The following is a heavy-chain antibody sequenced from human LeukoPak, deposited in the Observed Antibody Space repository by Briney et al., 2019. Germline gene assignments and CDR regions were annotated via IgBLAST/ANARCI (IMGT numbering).Heavy chain of an antibody. CDR2: IYSGGST. D-gene: IGHD3-9*01. CDR3: ARCDWLRSYFDY. Sequence: GGSLRLSCAASGFPLSSNYMSWVRQAPGKGLEGVSVIYSGGSTYYADSVKGRFTISRDNSKNTLYLQMTSLRAEDTAVYYCARCDWLRSYFDYWGQGTLVTVSS. V-gene: IGHV3-66*01. J-gene: IGHJ4*02. CDR1: GFPLSSNY.